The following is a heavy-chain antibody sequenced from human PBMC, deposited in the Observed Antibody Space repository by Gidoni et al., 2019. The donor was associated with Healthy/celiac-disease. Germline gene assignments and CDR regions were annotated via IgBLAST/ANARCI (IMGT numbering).Heavy chain of an antibody. D-gene: IGHD5-18*01. Sequence: QVQLVQSGAEVKKPGSSVKVSCKASGGTFSSYAISWVRQAPGQGLEWMGGIIPIFGTANYAQKFQGRVTITADESTSTAYMELSSLRSEDTAVYYCARGYQWSYGYIPYYGMDVWGQGTTVTVSS. J-gene: IGHJ6*02. CDR1: GGTFSSYA. CDR3: ARGYQWSYGYIPYYGMDV. CDR2: IIPIFGTA. V-gene: IGHV1-69*01.